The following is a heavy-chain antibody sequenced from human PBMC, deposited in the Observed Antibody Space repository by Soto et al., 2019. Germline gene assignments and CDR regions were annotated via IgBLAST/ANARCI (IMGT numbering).Heavy chain of an antibody. J-gene: IGHJ6*03. CDR2: ISSNGGST. V-gene: IGHV3-64*01. Sequence: GGSLKLSCAASGFTFSSYAMHWVRQAPGKGLEYVSAISSNGGSTYYANSVKGRFTISRDNSKNTLYLQMGSLRAEDMAVYYCARVGGSGSYYYYYMDVWGKGTTVTVSS. CDR1: GFTFSSYA. CDR3: ARVGGSGSYYYYYMDV. D-gene: IGHD3-10*01.